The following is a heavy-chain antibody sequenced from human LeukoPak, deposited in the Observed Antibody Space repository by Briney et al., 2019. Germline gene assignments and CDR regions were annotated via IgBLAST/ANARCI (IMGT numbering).Heavy chain of an antibody. CDR3: AREAVHYGSGSHDY. CDR2: MHSSGST. Sequence: KPSETLSLTCTVSGGSISSYYWSWIRQPAGKGLEWIGRMHSSGSTNYNPSIKSRATMSLDTSKNQFSLKVDSVTAADTAMYYCAREAVHYGSGSHDYWGQGTLVAVSS. V-gene: IGHV4-4*07. J-gene: IGHJ4*02. CDR1: GGSISSYY. D-gene: IGHD3-10*01.